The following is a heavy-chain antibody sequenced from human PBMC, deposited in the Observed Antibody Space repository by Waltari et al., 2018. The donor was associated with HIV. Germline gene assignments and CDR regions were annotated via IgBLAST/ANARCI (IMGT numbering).Heavy chain of an antibody. CDR2: IYYSGST. D-gene: IGHD3-3*01. CDR3: VRVGTIFGVGPSWFDP. V-gene: IGHV4-59*01. Sequence: QVQLQESGPGLVKPSETLSLTCTVSGCSISGYYWSWIRQPPGKGLDWIGYIYYSGSTNYNPSLKSRVTISVDTSKNQFSLKLSSVTAADTAVYYCVRVGTIFGVGPSWFDPWGQGTLVTVSS. J-gene: IGHJ5*02. CDR1: GCSISGYY.